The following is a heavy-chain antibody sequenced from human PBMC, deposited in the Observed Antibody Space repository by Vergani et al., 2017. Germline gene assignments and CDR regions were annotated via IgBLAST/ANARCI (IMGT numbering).Heavy chain of an antibody. CDR1: GITFKNAW. Sequence: EVQVVESGGGLIKPGGSLRLSCVASGITFKNAWINWVRQAPGKGLEWIGRIRSKNDGGTADYAAPLKGRFTISRDDSKDSAFLLVNNLKTEDTAVYFCYTDYHDYWGQGTLVTVPS. D-gene: IGHD2-2*02. CDR3: YTDYHDY. J-gene: IGHJ4*02. CDR2: IRSKNDGGTA. V-gene: IGHV3-15*01.